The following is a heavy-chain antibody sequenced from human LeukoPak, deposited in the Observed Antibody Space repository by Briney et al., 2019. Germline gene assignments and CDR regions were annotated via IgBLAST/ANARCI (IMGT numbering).Heavy chain of an antibody. J-gene: IGHJ3*02. D-gene: IGHD3-22*01. Sequence: GGSLRLSCVASGFTFSSYGIHWVRQALDKRLEWVAVISSDGSNKFFTDSVKGRFTISRDNAKNSLYLQMNSLRAEDTAVYYCARDGDYYDSSGYSDAFDIWGQGTMVTVS. CDR2: ISSDGSNK. V-gene: IGHV3-30*03. CDR3: ARDGDYYDSSGYSDAFDI. CDR1: GFTFSSYG.